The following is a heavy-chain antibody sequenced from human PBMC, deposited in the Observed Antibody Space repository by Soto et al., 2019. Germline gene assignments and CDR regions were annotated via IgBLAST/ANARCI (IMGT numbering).Heavy chain of an antibody. CDR3: AAGEASSRNLAPYYLDF. V-gene: IGHV4-59*01. D-gene: IGHD6-13*01. J-gene: IGHJ4*02. CDR2: IHYSGTT. Sequence: TLALTCTVSGGSMRNYFWTWIRQPPGKGLEWIGYIHYSGTTSFFPSYNPPLRSRVTISEDTSKNQFSLKLLSVTTADTAVYFCAAGEASSRNLAPYYLDFWGQGTLVTVSS. CDR1: GGSMRNYF.